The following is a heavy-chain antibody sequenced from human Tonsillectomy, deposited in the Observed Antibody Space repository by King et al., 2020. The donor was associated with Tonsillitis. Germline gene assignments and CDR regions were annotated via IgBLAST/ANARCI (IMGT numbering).Heavy chain of an antibody. D-gene: IGHD3-10*01. V-gene: IGHV3-7*01. Sequence: QLVQSGGGLVQPGGSLRLSCAASGFTFSNYWMSWVRQAPGKGLEGVANIQQDGSEKYYVDSVKGRFTISRDNAKNSLYLQMNSLRAEDTAVYYCARWVRGFSIDYWGHGTLVTVSS. J-gene: IGHJ4*01. CDR1: GFTFSNYW. CDR2: IQQDGSEK. CDR3: ARWVRGFSIDY.